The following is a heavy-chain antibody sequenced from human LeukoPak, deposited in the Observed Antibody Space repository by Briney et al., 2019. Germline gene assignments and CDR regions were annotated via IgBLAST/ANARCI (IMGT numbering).Heavy chain of an antibody. CDR3: AIFMEYYYDSSGYGFGAFDI. CDR2: ISAYNGNT. D-gene: IGHD3-22*01. J-gene: IGHJ3*02. Sequence: ASVKVSCKASGYTFTSYGISWVRQAPGQGLEWMGWISAYNGNTNYAQKLQGRVTMTTDTSTSTAYMELRSLRSDDTAVYYCAIFMEYYYDSSGYGFGAFDIWGQGTMVTVSS. V-gene: IGHV1-18*01. CDR1: GYTFTSYG.